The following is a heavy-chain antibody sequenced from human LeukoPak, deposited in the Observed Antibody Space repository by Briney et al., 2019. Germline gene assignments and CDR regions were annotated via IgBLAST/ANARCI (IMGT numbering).Heavy chain of an antibody. CDR3: SRDHPGSNSLNS. CDR1: GFTFNNYW. CDR2: LKTDGSRT. V-gene: IGHV3-74*01. Sequence: PGGSLRLSCAASGFTFNNYWMHWVRQAPGKGLEWASRLKTDGSRTNYADSVEGRFTISRDNTKNTLYLQMNSLRAEDTAICYCSRDHPGSNSLNSWGQGTLVTVSS. D-gene: IGHD4-11*01. J-gene: IGHJ4*02.